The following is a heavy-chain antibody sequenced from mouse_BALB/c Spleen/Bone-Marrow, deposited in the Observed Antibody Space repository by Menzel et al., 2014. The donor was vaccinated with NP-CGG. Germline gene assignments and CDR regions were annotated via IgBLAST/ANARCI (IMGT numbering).Heavy chain of an antibody. D-gene: IGHD2-14*01. CDR3: AHYRYATHWFAY. CDR1: GFNFKDYY. CDR2: IDPENGDT. V-gene: IGHV14-4*02. Sequence: EVQLQQSGAELVRPGASVKLSCTASGFNFKDYYMHWVKQRPEQGLEWIGWIDPENGDTDYAPKFQDKATMTADTSSSTAYLQLSSLTSEDTAVDYCAHYRYATHWFAYWGQGTLVTVSA. J-gene: IGHJ3*01.